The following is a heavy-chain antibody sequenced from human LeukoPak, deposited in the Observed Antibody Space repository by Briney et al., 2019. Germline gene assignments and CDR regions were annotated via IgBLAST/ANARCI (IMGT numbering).Heavy chain of an antibody. CDR1: AITFRSYA. Sequence: GGSLRLSCAASAITFRSYAMSWVRQARGKGLEWVSAISGSGDSTSYADSVKGRFTISRDNSKNTLYLQMNSLRAEDTAVYYCAKGDAEWGERYFDYWGQGIVVTVSS. V-gene: IGHV3-23*01. CDR2: ISGSGDST. D-gene: IGHD3-3*01. J-gene: IGHJ4*02. CDR3: AKGDAEWGERYFDY.